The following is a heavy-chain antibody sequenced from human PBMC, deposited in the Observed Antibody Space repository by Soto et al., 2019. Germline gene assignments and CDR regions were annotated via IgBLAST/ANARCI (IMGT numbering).Heavy chain of an antibody. CDR3: ARRAGYSSSHFDY. V-gene: IGHV5-10-1*01. D-gene: IGHD6-13*01. Sequence: GESLKISCKGSGYSFTSYWISWVRQMPGKGLEWMGRIDPSDSYTNYSPSFQGHVTISADKSISTAYLQWSSLKASDTAMYYCARRAGYSSSHFDYWGQGTLVTVSS. J-gene: IGHJ4*02. CDR1: GYSFTSYW. CDR2: IDPSDSYT.